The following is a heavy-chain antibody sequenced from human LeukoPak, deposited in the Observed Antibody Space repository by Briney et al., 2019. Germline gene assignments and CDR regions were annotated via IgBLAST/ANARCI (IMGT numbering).Heavy chain of an antibody. D-gene: IGHD3-22*01. Sequence: GGSLRLSCAASGFTFSTYAMSWVRQAPGKGLEWVSTISGSGDSTYYTDSVKGRFTISRDNSKNTLYVQMNSLRAEDTAVYYCAKDQPLNYDSSTSMIDYWGQGTLVTVSS. J-gene: IGHJ4*02. V-gene: IGHV3-23*01. CDR2: ISGSGDST. CDR3: AKDQPLNYDSSTSMIDY. CDR1: GFTFSTYA.